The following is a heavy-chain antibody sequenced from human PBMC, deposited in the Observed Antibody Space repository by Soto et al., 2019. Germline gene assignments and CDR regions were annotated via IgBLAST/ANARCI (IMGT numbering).Heavy chain of an antibody. CDR3: ARNIVVVTAIRYYYGMDV. Sequence: QVQLVQSGAEVKKPGSSVKVSCKASGGTFSSYAISWVRQAPGQGLEWMGGIIPIFGTANYAQKFHGRVTITADESTSTAYMELSSLRSEDTAVYYCARNIVVVTAIRYYYGMDVWGQGTTVTVSS. D-gene: IGHD2-21*02. J-gene: IGHJ6*02. CDR1: GGTFSSYA. V-gene: IGHV1-69*12. CDR2: IIPIFGTA.